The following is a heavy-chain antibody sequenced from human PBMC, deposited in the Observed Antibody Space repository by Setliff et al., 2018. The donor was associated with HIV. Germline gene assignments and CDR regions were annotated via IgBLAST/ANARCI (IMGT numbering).Heavy chain of an antibody. V-gene: IGHV4-39*01. D-gene: IGHD3-3*01. CDR2: ISYTGKS. CDR1: GGAISSSYYY. Sequence: SETLSLTCTVSGGAISSSYYYWGWIRQPPGKGLQWIGSISYTGKSYYNPALKRRVTVSVDTSKNQFSLKLSSVTAADTALYYCARHDMRHYDFWSGSPSHWFDPWGQGTLVTVSS. J-gene: IGHJ5*02. CDR3: ARHDMRHYDFWSGSPSHWFDP.